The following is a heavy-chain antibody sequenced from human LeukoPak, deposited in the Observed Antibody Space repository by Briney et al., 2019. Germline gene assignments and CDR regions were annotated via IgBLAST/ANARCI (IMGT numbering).Heavy chain of an antibody. CDR2: ISWDGGST. J-gene: IGHJ4*02. CDR3: AKDGDYGDYFTDYYFDY. CDR1: GFTFDDYA. D-gene: IGHD4-17*01. V-gene: IGHV3-43D*03. Sequence: GGSLRLSCAASGFTFDDYAMHWVRQAPGKGLEWVSLISWDGGSTYYADSVKGRFTISRDNSKNSLYLQMNSLRAEDTALYYCAKDGDYGDYFTDYYFDYWGQGTLVTVSS.